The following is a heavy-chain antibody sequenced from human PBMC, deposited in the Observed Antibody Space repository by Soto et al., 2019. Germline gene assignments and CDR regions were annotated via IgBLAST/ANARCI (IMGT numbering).Heavy chain of an antibody. Sequence: QVQLQESGPGLVKPSETLSLTCTVSGGSISTYFWRWIRQPPGKGLEWIGYIHHSGSTYYNPSLKSRVTISVDTSKNQFSLKLNSVTAADTAVYYCARESAGSGKNNWCDPWGQGTLVTVSS. D-gene: IGHD3-10*01. CDR3: ARESAGSGKNNWCDP. J-gene: IGHJ5*02. CDR2: IHHSGST. V-gene: IGHV4-59*01. CDR1: GGSISTYF.